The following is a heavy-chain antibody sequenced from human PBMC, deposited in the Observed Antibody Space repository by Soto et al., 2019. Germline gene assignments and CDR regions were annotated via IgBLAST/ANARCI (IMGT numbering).Heavy chain of an antibody. CDR3: ARGGANTAMAHDY. J-gene: IGHJ4*02. Sequence: GGSLRLSCAASGFTFSRYWMHWVRQAPGKGLVWVSRISCDESTTDYADSVKGRFTISRDSAKNTLYLQMNSLRAEDTAVYFCARGGANTAMAHDYWGQGTLVTVLL. CDR1: GFTFSRYW. V-gene: IGHV3-74*01. CDR2: ISCDESTT. D-gene: IGHD5-18*01.